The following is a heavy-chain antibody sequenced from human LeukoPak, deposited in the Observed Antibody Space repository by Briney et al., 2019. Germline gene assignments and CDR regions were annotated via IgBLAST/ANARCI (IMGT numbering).Heavy chain of an antibody. V-gene: IGHV5-51*01. J-gene: IGHJ4*02. CDR1: GYSFTCYW. CDR3: ARRGRYSYGSYFDY. CDR2: IYPGDSDT. Sequence: GESLNISCKGSGYSFTCYWIGWVRQVPGKGLEWMGIIYPGDSDTAYSPSFQGQVTVSADKSITTAYLQWSSLKASDTAMYYCARRGRYSYGSYFDYWGQGTLVTVSS. D-gene: IGHD5-18*01.